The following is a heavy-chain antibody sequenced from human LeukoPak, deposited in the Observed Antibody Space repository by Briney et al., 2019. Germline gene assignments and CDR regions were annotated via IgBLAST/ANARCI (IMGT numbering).Heavy chain of an antibody. CDR2: IRYDGSNK. CDR1: GFTFSSYG. D-gene: IGHD3-3*01. Sequence: GGSLRLSCPASGFTFSSYGMHWVRQAPGKGLEWVAFIRYDGSNKCYADSVKGRFTISRDNSKNTLYLQMNSLRAEDTAVYYCEKVRGGDFWSGYYTAYFDYWGQGTLVTVSS. CDR3: EKVRGGDFWSGYYTAYFDY. J-gene: IGHJ4*02. V-gene: IGHV3-30*02.